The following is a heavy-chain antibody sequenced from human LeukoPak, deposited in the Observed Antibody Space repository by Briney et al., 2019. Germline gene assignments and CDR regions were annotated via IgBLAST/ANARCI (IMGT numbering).Heavy chain of an antibody. CDR2: IYYSGST. CDR1: GGSISSGGYY. CDR3: ARDGYCSSTSCYSV. J-gene: IGHJ4*02. Sequence: SETLSLTCTVSGGSISSGGYYWSWIRQHPGKGLEWIGYIYYSGSTYYNPSLKSRVTISVDTSKNQFSLKLSSVTAADTAVYYCARDGYCSSTSCYSVWGQGTLVTVSS. V-gene: IGHV4-31*03. D-gene: IGHD2-2*02.